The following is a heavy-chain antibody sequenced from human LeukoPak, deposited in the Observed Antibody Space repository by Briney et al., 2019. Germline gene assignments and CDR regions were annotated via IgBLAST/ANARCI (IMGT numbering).Heavy chain of an antibody. D-gene: IGHD5-12*01. CDR1: GLSLSNSAVG. CDR3: ARSYSDYDYFNIWFDP. CDR2: IYWNDDK. V-gene: IGHV2-5*01. Sequence: SGPTLVKPTHTLTLTCTFSGLSLSNSAVGRGWIRQPPGKALEWLALIYWNDDKRYSPYLKSRLTISNDTSKNQVVLTMTNMDPVDTATYYCARSYSDYDYFNIWFDPWGQGTLVTVSS. J-gene: IGHJ5*02.